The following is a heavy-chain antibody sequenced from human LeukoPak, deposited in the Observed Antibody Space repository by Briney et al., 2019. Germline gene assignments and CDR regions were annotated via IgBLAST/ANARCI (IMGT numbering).Heavy chain of an antibody. V-gene: IGHV4-59*01. CDR2: MHYSGST. CDR3: ARARIYDFWSGPSSYYFDY. D-gene: IGHD3-3*01. Sequence: PSETLSLTCTVSGGSISSYYWSWIRQPPGKGQEWIGYMHYSGSTKYNPSLKSRVTTSVDTSKNQFSLKLSSVTAADTAVYYCARARIYDFWSGPSSYYFDYWGQGTLVTVSS. J-gene: IGHJ4*02. CDR1: GGSISSYY.